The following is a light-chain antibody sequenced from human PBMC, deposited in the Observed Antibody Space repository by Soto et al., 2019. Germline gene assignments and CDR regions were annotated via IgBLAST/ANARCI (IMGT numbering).Light chain of an antibody. V-gene: IGLV2-14*01. J-gene: IGLJ1*01. Sequence: QSVLTQPAYVSGSPGQSITISCTGTSSDIGDYNYVSWYQQHPGKAPKLMIYDVSNRPSGVSNRFSGSKSGNTASLTISGLQGEDEADYYCTSYTSSSTYVFGTGTKLTVL. CDR3: TSYTSSSTYV. CDR1: SSDIGDYNY. CDR2: DVS.